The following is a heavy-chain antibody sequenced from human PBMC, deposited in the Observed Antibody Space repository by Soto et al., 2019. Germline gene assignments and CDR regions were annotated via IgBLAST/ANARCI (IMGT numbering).Heavy chain of an antibody. V-gene: IGHV4-59*02. CDR1: GASVINDY. CDR2: VYDSGST. CDR3: VRQVGATGSYSYAV. J-gene: IGHJ3*01. Sequence: QVQLQESGPGVVKPSETLSLTCTVTGASVINDYWNWIRQPPGKGLEWIGFVYDSGSTSYNSSLKSRLTISVDTAKIQFSLKLSSVTAADTAVYYCVRQVGATGSYSYAVWGQGTMVTVSS. D-gene: IGHD1-26*01.